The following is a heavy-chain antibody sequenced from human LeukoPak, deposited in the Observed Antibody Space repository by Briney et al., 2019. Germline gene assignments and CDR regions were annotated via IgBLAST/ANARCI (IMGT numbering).Heavy chain of an antibody. Sequence: SETLSLTCTVSGGSISSSSYYWGWIRQPPGKGLEWIGSIYYSGSTYYNPSLKSRVTISVDTSKNQFSLKLSSVTAADTAVYYCASASNWQPPYYYYYYMDVWGKGTTVTVSS. D-gene: IGHD1-1*01. CDR1: GGSISSSSYY. CDR3: ASASNWQPPYYYYYYMDV. V-gene: IGHV4-39*07. J-gene: IGHJ6*03. CDR2: IYYSGST.